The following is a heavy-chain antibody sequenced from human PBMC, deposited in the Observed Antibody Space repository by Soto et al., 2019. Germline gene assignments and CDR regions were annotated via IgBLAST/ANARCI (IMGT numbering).Heavy chain of an antibody. J-gene: IGHJ3*01. D-gene: IGHD3-10*01. CDR3: ATGGVSGAYAFDD. V-gene: IGHV3-23*01. CDR2: VSYSGSAT. CDR1: GFVFSTTA. Sequence: VQLLESGGDLVQPGGSLRLSCEASGFVFSTTAMSWVRQAPGKGLEWGAGVSYSGSATYYGESVKGRFTISRDNSRNTVSLEMNSLRAEDTALYFFATGGVSGAYAFDDWGQGTMVTVSS.